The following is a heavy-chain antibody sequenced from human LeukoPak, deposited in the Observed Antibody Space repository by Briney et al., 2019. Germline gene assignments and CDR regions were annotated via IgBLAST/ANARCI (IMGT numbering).Heavy chain of an antibody. CDR3: AKGRTASPFCNYYGLDV. CDR2: ISHDGRNE. V-gene: IGHV3-30*18. CDR1: GIAFSGYG. Sequence: GRSLRLSCATSGIAFSGYGMHWVRQAPGKGLEWVAFISHDGRNEYYVDSVKGRFTISRDNSKNTLYLQMDSLRAEDSAVYYCAKGRTASPFCNYYGLDVWGQGTTVTVSS. J-gene: IGHJ6*02. D-gene: IGHD2-21*02.